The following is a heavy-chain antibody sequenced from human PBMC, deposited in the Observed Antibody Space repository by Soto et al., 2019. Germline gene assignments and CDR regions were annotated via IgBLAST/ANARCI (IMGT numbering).Heavy chain of an antibody. CDR1: RGTFSSYA. V-gene: IGHV1-69*06. D-gene: IGHD6-13*01. CDR3: ASVGSLRGGRYFDP. J-gene: IGHJ4*01. CDR2: IIPIFGTA. Sequence: QVQLVQSGAEVKKPGSSVKVSCKASRGTFSSYAISWVRQAPGQGLEWMGGIIPIFGTANYAQKFQGRVTSAPDNYTSPAYMEQSSLRCDGTVVYYWASVGSLRGGRYFDPWGPGNLVTVSS.